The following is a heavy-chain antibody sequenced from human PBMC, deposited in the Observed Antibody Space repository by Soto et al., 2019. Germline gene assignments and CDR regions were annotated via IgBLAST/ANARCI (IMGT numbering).Heavy chain of an antibody. CDR3: AATFGSGSYDFGGHPW. CDR2: IVVGSGKT. Sequence: GSSVKVSCKASGFTFFSSAIQWVRQARGQPLEWIGWIVVGSGKTDYTHNLQARVTITRDKSTSTAYMELSGLRSEDTAVYYCAATFGSGSYDFGGHPWWGQGTMVTVSS. J-gene: IGHJ4*02. V-gene: IGHV1-58*02. D-gene: IGHD3-10*01. CDR1: GFTFFSSA.